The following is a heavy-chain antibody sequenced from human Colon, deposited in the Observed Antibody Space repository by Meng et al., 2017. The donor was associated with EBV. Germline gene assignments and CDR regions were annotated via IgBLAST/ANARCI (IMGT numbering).Heavy chain of an antibody. CDR3: ARDRKHYGERGWFDP. D-gene: IGHD4-17*01. Sequence: QLQLQESGPGLVKPSETLSLTCTVSGGPISSSSYYWGWVRQPPGKGLEWIGNFYYSGSTYYNPSLQRRVTISVDTSKQHFSLKLSSVTAADTAVYYCARDRKHYGERGWFDPWGQGTLVTVSS. J-gene: IGHJ5*02. CDR2: FYYSGST. V-gene: IGHV4-39*02. CDR1: GGPISSSSYY.